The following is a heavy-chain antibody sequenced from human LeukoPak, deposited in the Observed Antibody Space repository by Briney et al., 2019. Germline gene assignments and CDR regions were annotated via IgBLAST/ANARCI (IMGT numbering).Heavy chain of an antibody. Sequence: GGYLRLSCAASGFTFSSYGMNWVRQAPGKGLEWVSYISPSSSTIYYADSGKGRFTISRDNAKNSLYLQMNSLRAEDTAVYYCAREHTPFGSGCTAAYWGQGTLVTVSS. V-gene: IGHV3-48*01. CDR1: GFTFSSYG. CDR2: ISPSSSTI. D-gene: IGHD6-19*01. CDR3: AREHTPFGSGCTAAY. J-gene: IGHJ4*02.